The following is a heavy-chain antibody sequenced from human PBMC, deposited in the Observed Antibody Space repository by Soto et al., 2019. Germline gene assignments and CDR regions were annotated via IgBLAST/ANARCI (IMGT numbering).Heavy chain of an antibody. CDR1: GGSGTSDEDY. CDR3: ATESGSTYGYFDH. D-gene: IGHD5-18*01. J-gene: IGHJ4*02. V-gene: IGHV4-30-4*01. Sequence: SETLSLTCTVSGGSGTSDEDYLTCIRQSPGKGLEWIGYISNSGSTGYNPSLKTRLSMSVDRSKNQFTLRLTSVTDADTAVYFCATESGSTYGYFDHWGQGTQVTVSS. CDR2: ISNSGST.